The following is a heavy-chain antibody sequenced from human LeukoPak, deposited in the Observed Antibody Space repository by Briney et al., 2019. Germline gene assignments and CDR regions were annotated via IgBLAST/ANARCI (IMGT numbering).Heavy chain of an antibody. J-gene: IGHJ4*01. V-gene: IGHV3-30-3*01. CDR2: IPHDDSNK. CDR1: GLAFSGYT. Sequence: GGSLRLSCAGSGLAFSGYTMHWVRQAPGKGLEWVAFIPHDDSNKYYADSVKGRSTISRDNAKKSLYLQMTSLTAEDTAVYYCARDRGAYCGGDCYLGFDYWGRGTLVTVSS. CDR3: ARDRGAYCGGDCYLGFDY. D-gene: IGHD2-21*02.